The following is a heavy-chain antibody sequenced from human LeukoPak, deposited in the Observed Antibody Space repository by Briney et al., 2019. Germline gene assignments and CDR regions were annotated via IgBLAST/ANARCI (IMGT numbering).Heavy chain of an antibody. CDR2: IYYSGST. CDR3: ARSDYGSDFDY. D-gene: IGHD4-17*01. CDR1: GGSISSYC. V-gene: IGHV4-59*08. Sequence: SETLSLTCTVFGGSISSYCWSWIRQPPGKGLEWIGYIYYSGSTNYNPSLKSRVTISVDTSKNQFSLKLSSVTAADTAVYYCARSDYGSDFDYWGQGTLVTVSS. J-gene: IGHJ4*02.